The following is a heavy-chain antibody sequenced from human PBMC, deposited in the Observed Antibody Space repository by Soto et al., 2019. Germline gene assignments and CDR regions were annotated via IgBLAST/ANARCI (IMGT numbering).Heavy chain of an antibody. CDR2: IYHSGST. Sequence: QVQLQESGPGLVKPSGTLSLTCAVSGGSISSSNWWSWVRQPPGKGLEWIGEIYHSGSTNYNPSLKSQVTISVDKSKNQFSLKLSSVTAADTAVYYCARGGRGRPGHYYFDYWGQGTLVTVSS. J-gene: IGHJ4*02. CDR3: ARGGRGRPGHYYFDY. D-gene: IGHD3-10*01. V-gene: IGHV4-4*02. CDR1: GGSISSSNW.